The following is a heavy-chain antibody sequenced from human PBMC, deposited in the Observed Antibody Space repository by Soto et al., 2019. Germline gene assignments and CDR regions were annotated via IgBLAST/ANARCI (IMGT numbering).Heavy chain of an antibody. CDR3: ARVFVGGSYYYYYGMDV. Sequence: ASVNVSCKASGYTFTGYYMHWVRQAPGQGLEWMGWINPNSGGTNYAQKFQGRVTMTRDTSISTAYMELSRLRSDDTAVYYCARVFVGGSYYYYYGMDVWGQGTTVTVSS. CDR1: GYTFTGYY. J-gene: IGHJ6*02. D-gene: IGHD1-26*01. V-gene: IGHV1-2*02. CDR2: INPNSGGT.